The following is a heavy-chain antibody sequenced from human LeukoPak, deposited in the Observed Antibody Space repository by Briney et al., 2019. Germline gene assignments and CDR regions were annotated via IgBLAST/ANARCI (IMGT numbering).Heavy chain of an antibody. CDR2: IIPILGIA. D-gene: IGHD3-22*01. CDR3: ARDRFITMIPSPFDY. Sequence: GASVKVSCKASGGTFSSYAISWVRQAPGQGLEWMGRIIPILGIANYAQKFQGRVTITADKSTSTAYMELSSLRSEDTAVYYCARDRFITMIPSPFDYWGQGTLVTVSS. V-gene: IGHV1-69*04. CDR1: GGTFSSYA. J-gene: IGHJ4*02.